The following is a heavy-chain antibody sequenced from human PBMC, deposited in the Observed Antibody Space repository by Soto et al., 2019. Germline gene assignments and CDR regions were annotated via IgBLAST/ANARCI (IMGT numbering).Heavy chain of an antibody. CDR3: AKDRYYYDSSLQY. V-gene: IGHV3-30*18. CDR2: ILHDGTNK. J-gene: IGHJ4*02. D-gene: IGHD3-22*01. Sequence: GGSLRLSCAASGFIFSHYGMHWVRQAPGKGLEWVAAILHDGTNKYYADSVKGRFTISRDNSKNTLYLQMNSLRAEDTAHYYCAKDRYYYDSSLQYWGQGAPVT. CDR1: GFIFSHYG.